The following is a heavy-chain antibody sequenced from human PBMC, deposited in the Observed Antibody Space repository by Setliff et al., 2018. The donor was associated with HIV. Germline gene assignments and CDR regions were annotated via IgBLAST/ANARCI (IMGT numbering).Heavy chain of an antibody. J-gene: IGHJ3*02. CDR3: AREGTPVYYYDRSENAFDI. CDR2: INAGNGNT. Sequence: GASVKVSCKASGYTFISYAMHWVRQAPGQRLEWMGWINAGNGNTKYSQKFQGRVTITRDTSAYTAYMELSSLRSEDTAVYYCAREGTPVYYYDRSENAFDIWGQGTMVTVSS. CDR1: GYTFISYA. V-gene: IGHV1-3*01. D-gene: IGHD3-22*01.